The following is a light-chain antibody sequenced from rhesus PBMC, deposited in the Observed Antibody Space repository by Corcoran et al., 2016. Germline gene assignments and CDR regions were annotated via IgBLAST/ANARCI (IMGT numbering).Light chain of an antibody. J-gene: IGKJ3*01. Sequence: DIQMTQSPSSLSASVGDTVTITCWASQGISSYLNWFQQKPGKAPKLLIYAASSFESGVPSRFSGSGSGTDFTLTHRSLRPEDFTVYYYLQHNSYPFTFRPGTKLDIK. CDR2: AAS. CDR3: LQHNSYPFT. CDR1: QGISSY. V-gene: IGKV1-28*03.